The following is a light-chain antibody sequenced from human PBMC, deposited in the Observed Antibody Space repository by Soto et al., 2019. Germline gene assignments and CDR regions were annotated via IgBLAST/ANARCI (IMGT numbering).Light chain of an antibody. J-gene: IGKJ4*01. CDR1: QDIGNY. Sequence: DIQMTQSPSSLSASVGDRVTVTCRASQDIGNYLCWYQQKLGKAPKLLIYDASYLEAGVPSRFSGSGSGTDFTFTISSLQPEDIATYYCQQYDNLPLTFGGGTKVDIK. CDR3: QQYDNLPLT. CDR2: DAS. V-gene: IGKV1-33*01.